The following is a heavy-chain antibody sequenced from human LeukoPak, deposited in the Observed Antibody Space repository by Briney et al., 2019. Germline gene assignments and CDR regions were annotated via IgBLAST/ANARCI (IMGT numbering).Heavy chain of an antibody. CDR3: TSHRAVAAKGLY. CDR2: IRSKANSYAT. Sequence: PGGSLKLSCAASGFTFSGSAMHWVRQASGKGLEWVGRIRSKANSYATAYAASVKGRFTISRDDSKNTAYLQMNSLKTEDTAVYYCTSHRAVAAKGLYWGQGPLLTVSS. J-gene: IGHJ4*02. V-gene: IGHV3-73*01. CDR1: GFTFSGSA. D-gene: IGHD6-19*01.